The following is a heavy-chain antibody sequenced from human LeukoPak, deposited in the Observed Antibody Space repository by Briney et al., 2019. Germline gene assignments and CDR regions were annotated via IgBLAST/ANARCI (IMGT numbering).Heavy chain of an antibody. CDR1: GFTFSSYS. Sequence: GGSLRLSCAASGFTFSSYSMNWVRQAPGKGLEWVSSISSSSSYIYYADSVKGRFTISRDNAMNSLYLQMNSLRAEDTAVYYCARDGAAADLFDYWGQGTLVTVSS. CDR2: ISSSSSYI. J-gene: IGHJ4*02. CDR3: ARDGAAADLFDY. V-gene: IGHV3-21*01. D-gene: IGHD6-13*01.